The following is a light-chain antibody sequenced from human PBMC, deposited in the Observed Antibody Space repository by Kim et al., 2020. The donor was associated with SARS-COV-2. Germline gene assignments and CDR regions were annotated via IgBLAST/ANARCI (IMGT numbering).Light chain of an antibody. CDR3: QQYKSYSLT. Sequence: DIQMTQSLSTLSASVGDRVTITCRASQSISSYLAWYQQKPGKAPKLLMYKTSSLESGVPSRFSGSGSGTEFTLTISSLQPDDFASYYCQQYKSYSLTFGPGTKVDIK. CDR2: KTS. V-gene: IGKV1-5*03. J-gene: IGKJ3*01. CDR1: QSISSY.